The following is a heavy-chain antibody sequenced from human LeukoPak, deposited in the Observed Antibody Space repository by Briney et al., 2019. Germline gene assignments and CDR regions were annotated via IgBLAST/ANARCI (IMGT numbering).Heavy chain of an antibody. CDR3: ARETRYNYYYYMDV. Sequence: SETLSLTCAVYGGSFSGYYWSWIRQPPGKGLEWIGEINHSGSTNYNPSLKSRVTISVDTSKNQFSLKLSSVTAADTAVYYCARETRYNYYYYMDVWGKGTTVTVSS. J-gene: IGHJ6*03. CDR1: GGSFSGYY. V-gene: IGHV4-34*01. D-gene: IGHD1-14*01. CDR2: INHSGST.